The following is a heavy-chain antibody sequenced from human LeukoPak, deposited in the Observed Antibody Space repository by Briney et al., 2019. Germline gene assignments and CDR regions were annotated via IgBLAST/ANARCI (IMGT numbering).Heavy chain of an antibody. CDR3: AREAAAGTFGY. D-gene: IGHD6-13*01. V-gene: IGHV1-46*01. Sequence: GIIYPSGGSTTYAQTFHGRVTVTTDTSTSTVYMELSSLRSEDTAVYYCAREAAAGTFGYWGQGTLATVSS. CDR2: IYPSGGST. J-gene: IGHJ4*02.